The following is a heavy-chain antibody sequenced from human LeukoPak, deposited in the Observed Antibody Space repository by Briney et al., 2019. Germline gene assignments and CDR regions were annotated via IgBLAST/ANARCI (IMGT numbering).Heavy chain of an antibody. CDR2: ISYNGST. J-gene: IGHJ6*03. CDR1: GDSMTNYY. CDR3: ARASVAYYYYMDV. V-gene: IGHV4-59*01. Sequence: PSETLSLTCTVSGDSMTNYYWSWIRQPPGKGLEWIGYISYNGSTNYNPSLKSRVTISVDTSKNQFSLKLSSVTAADTAVYYCARASVAYYYYMDVWGKGTTVTVSS. D-gene: IGHD5-12*01.